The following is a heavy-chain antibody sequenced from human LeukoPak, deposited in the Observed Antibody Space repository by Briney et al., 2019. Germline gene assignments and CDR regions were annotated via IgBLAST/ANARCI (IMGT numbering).Heavy chain of an antibody. CDR1: GFTFSSYA. V-gene: IGHV3-23*01. CDR3: AKDVGTSMFDY. D-gene: IGHD1-26*01. CDR2: ISGSGYTT. J-gene: IGHJ4*02. Sequence: PGGSLRLSCAASGFTFSSYAMSWVRQAPGKGLEWVSAISGSGYTTNYADSVKGRFTISRDNSKNTLYLQMNSLRAEDTAIYYCAKDVGTSMFDYWGQGTLVTVSS.